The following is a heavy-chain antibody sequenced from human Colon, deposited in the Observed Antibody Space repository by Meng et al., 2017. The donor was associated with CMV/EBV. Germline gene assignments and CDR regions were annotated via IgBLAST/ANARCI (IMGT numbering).Heavy chain of an antibody. CDR1: GFPFSNYG. CDR3: ARIQYDSWSGYYRDH. CDR2: ISRHDTSI. V-gene: IGHV3-21*04. D-gene: IGHD3-3*01. J-gene: IGHJ5*02. Sequence: GGSLRLSCAASGFPFSNYGMSWVRQAPGKGLEWVSSISRHDTSIYYADSVKGRFTIYRDIATSTLFLQMNRLRADDTALYFCARIQYDSWSGYYRDHWGQGALVTVSS.